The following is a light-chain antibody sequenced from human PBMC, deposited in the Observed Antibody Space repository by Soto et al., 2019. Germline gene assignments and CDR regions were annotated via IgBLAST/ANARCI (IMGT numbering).Light chain of an antibody. Sequence: DIQMTQSPSSLSASVGDRVTITCRASQSISSYLNWYQQKPGKAPKLLIYAASSLQSGVPSRFSGSGSGTDFALTFSSLQPEEFATYYCQQSYSTPPTFGGGTKVEIK. J-gene: IGKJ4*01. CDR2: AAS. CDR1: QSISSY. CDR3: QQSYSTPPT. V-gene: IGKV1-39*01.